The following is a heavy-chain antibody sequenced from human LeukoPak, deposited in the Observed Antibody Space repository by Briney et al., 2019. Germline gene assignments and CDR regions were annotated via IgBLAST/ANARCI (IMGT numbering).Heavy chain of an antibody. CDR1: GFTVSSNY. CDR3: ARRRLWFGKIFDAFDI. J-gene: IGHJ3*02. CDR2: IYSGGST. V-gene: IGHV3-66*01. Sequence: GGSLRLSCAASGFTVSSNYMSWVRQAPGRGREWVSTIYSGGSTYYSDSVRGRFSISRDNSKNTVYLQMNSLRVEDTAVYYCARRRLWFGKIFDAFDIWGQGTMVTVSS. D-gene: IGHD3-10*01.